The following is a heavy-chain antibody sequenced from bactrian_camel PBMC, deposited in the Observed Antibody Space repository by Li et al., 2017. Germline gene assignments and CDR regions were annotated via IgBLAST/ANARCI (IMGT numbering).Heavy chain of an antibody. D-gene: IGHD4*01. CDR3: AADRRRHEYNY. V-gene: IGHV3-2*01. CDR1: GLSPFTAYR. CDR2: IQISTRAE. J-gene: IGHJ4*01. Sequence: HVQLVESGGGSVQSGESLRLTCATSGLSPFTAYRMSWVRQAPGKGLEWVSSIQISTRAEYYADSVKGRFALSKDNAKNTLFLQMNSLKPEDTAVYYCAADRRRHEYNYWGQGTQVTVS.